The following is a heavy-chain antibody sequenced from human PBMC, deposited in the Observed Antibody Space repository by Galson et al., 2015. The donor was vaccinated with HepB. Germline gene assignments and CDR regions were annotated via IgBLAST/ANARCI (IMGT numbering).Heavy chain of an antibody. J-gene: IGHJ3*02. CDR2: ISAYNGNA. Sequence: SVKVSCKASGYTFTSYGISWVRQAPGQGLEWMGWISAYNGNANYAQKLQGRVTMTTDTSTSTAYMELRSLRSDDTAVYYCARSIVVVPAAMGGSDAFDIWGQGTMVTVSS. V-gene: IGHV1-18*01. CDR1: GYTFTSYG. CDR3: ARSIVVVPAAMGGSDAFDI. D-gene: IGHD2-2*01.